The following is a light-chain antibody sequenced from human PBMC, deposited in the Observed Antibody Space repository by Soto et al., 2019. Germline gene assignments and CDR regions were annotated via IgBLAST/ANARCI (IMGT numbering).Light chain of an antibody. CDR2: DAS. CDR1: QSISTW. J-gene: IGKJ1*01. V-gene: IGKV1-5*01. Sequence: DIQMTQSPSTLSASVGDRVTITCRASQSISTWLAWYRQKPGKAPNLLIYDASSLQSGVPSRFSGSGSGTEFTLTISSLQPDDFATYYCQQYNGYSEAFGQGTKVDIK. CDR3: QQYNGYSEA.